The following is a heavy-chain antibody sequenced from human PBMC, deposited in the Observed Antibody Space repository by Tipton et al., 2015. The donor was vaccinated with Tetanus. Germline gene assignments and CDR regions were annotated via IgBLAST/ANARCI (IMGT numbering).Heavy chain of an antibody. CDR2: INPADSEI. CDR3: ARRLGPYTGDHIWHFDL. CDR1: GYNFKYHS. V-gene: IGHV5-51*01. Sequence: QLVQSGAELKKPGESLNISCQADGYNFKYHSIAWVRQMPGKGLEWLGIINPADSEITHGSSFQGQVTISADRYMSTAYLQWRSLKASDTAMYFCARRLGPYTGDHIWHFDLWGRGTLVTVFS. J-gene: IGHJ2*01. D-gene: IGHD7-27*01.